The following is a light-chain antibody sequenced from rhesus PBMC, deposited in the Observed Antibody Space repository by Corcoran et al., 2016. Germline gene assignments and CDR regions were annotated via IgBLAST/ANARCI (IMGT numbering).Light chain of an antibody. CDR1: SSDIGGYKY. CDR2: EVS. V-gene: IGLV2-32*02. J-gene: IGLJ6*01. Sequence: QAALTQPRSVSGSPGQSVTISCTGPSSDIGGYKYVSWYQQYPGTAPKLMIYEVSERPSGVSDRFSGSKSGNTASLTISGLQAEDEADYYCSSYAGSDSFVFGSGTRLTVL. CDR3: SSYAGSDSFV.